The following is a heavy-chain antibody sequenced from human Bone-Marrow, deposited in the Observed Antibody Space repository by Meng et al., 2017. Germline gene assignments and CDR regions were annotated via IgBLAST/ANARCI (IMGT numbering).Heavy chain of an antibody. J-gene: IGHJ6*02. D-gene: IGHD3-10*02. CDR3: ARAPDMFEVLYYYYGMDV. CDR1: GFTFSSYW. V-gene: IGHV3-7*01. Sequence: GESLKISCAASGFTFSSYWMSWVRQAPGKGLEWVANIKQDGSEKYYVDSVKGRFTISRDNAKNSLYLQMNSLRAEDTAVYYCARAPDMFEVLYYYYGMDVWGQGTTVTVSS. CDR2: IKQDGSEK.